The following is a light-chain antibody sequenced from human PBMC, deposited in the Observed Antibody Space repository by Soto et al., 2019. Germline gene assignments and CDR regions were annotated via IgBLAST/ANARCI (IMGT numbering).Light chain of an antibody. CDR3: GSWDSSLSAYV. J-gene: IGLJ1*01. Sequence: QSVLTQPPSVTGAPGQRVTISCTGSNSNIGADYGVHWYQQFPETAPKLLIYDNTNRPSGVPDRFSGSKSGTSASLAITGLQAEDEADYYCGSWDSSLSAYVFGTGTKVTVL. CDR2: DNT. CDR1: NSNIGADYG. V-gene: IGLV1-40*01.